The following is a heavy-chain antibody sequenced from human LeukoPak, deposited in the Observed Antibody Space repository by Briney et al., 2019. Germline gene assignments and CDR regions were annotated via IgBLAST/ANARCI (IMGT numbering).Heavy chain of an antibody. CDR2: IHHSGTT. CDR1: GFTFSSAC. V-gene: IGHV4-4*01. CDR3: TREGLNDYNNPTDAFDI. D-gene: IGHD4-11*01. J-gene: IGHJ3*02. Sequence: GSLRLSCAASGFTFSSACLSWVRQPPGKGLEWIGEIHHSGTTTYNPSLKSRLTISVDKSRNQFFLTLNSVTAADTAVYFCTREGLNDYNNPTDAFDIWGQGTMVTVSS.